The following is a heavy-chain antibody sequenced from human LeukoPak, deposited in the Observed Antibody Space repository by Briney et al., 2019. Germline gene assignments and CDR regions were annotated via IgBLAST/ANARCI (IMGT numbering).Heavy chain of an antibody. Sequence: GGSLRLSCAASGFTFSNAWMSWVRQAPGKGLEWVSAISSSGSSTYYADSVKGRFTISRDNSKDTLYLQMNSLRAEDTAVYYCANRPLNSASGWYGVDYWGQGTLVTVSS. CDR2: ISSSGSST. D-gene: IGHD6-19*01. CDR1: GFTFSNAW. CDR3: ANRPLNSASGWYGVDY. J-gene: IGHJ4*02. V-gene: IGHV3-23*01.